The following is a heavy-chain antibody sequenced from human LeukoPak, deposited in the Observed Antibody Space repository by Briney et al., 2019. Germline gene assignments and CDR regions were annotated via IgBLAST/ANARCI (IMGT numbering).Heavy chain of an antibody. CDR3: ARVETYCGGDCYSDDY. D-gene: IGHD2-21*02. CDR1: GYTFTSYA. Sequence: ASVKVSCKASGYTFTSYAMHWVRQAPGQRLEWMGWINAGNGNTKYSQKFQGRVTITRDTSASTAYMELSSLRSEDTAVYYCARVETYCGGDCYSDDYWGQGTLVTVSS. V-gene: IGHV1-3*01. J-gene: IGHJ4*02. CDR2: INAGNGNT.